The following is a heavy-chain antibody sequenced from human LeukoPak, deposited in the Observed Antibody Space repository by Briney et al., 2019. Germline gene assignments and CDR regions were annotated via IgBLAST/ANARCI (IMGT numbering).Heavy chain of an antibody. J-gene: IGHJ4*02. Sequence: PSETLSLTCTVSDDSITMYYRTWIRQPPGKGLEWIGYVDHTGSTKFNPSLNGRVSISRDTSNNFFSLRLRSVTAADTAVYYCARDRFGENYWGQGTLVTVSS. V-gene: IGHV4-59*01. CDR2: VDHTGST. D-gene: IGHD3-10*01. CDR1: DDSITMYY. CDR3: ARDRFGENY.